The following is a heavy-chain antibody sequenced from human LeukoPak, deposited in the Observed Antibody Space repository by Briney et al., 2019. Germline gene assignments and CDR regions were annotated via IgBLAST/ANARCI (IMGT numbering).Heavy chain of an antibody. CDR2: ISSSSSYI. CDR3: ARAPTFSGWFDY. D-gene: IGHD6-19*01. J-gene: IGHJ4*02. V-gene: IGHV3-21*01. Sequence: GGSLRLSCAASGFTFSSHGMSWVRQAPGKGLEWVSSISSSSSYIYYADSVKGRFTISRDNAKNSLYLQMNSLRVEDTAVYYCARAPTFSGWFDYWGQGTLVTVSS. CDR1: GFTFSSHG.